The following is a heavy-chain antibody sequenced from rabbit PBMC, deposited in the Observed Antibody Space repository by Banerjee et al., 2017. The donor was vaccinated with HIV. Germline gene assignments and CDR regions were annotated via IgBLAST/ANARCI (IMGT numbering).Heavy chain of an antibody. CDR3: ARAGGFENYFNL. CDR2: ILVRSTESI. J-gene: IGHJ4*01. D-gene: IGHD1-1*01. CDR1: GFSFSDNE. V-gene: IGHV1S40*01. Sequence: QSLEESGGDLVKPGASLTLTCTASGFSFSDNEMCWVRQAPGKGLEWVGCILVRSTESIVYATWAKGRFTISKTSSTTVTLQMTSLTAADTATYFCARAGGFENYFNLWGPGTLVTVS.